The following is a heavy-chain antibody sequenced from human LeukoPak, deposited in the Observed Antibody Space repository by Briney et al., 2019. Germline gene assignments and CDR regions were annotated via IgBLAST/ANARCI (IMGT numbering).Heavy chain of an antibody. CDR1: GGSISSYY. CDR2: IYTSGST. Sequence: SETLSLTCTVSGGSISSYYWSWIRQPPGKGLEWIGYIYTSGSTNYNPSLKSRVTTSVDTSKNQFSLKLSSVTAADTAVYYCARLHRQQLVRRYYYYMVVWGKGTTVTVSS. V-gene: IGHV4-4*09. D-gene: IGHD6-13*01. J-gene: IGHJ6*03. CDR3: ARLHRQQLVRRYYYYMVV.